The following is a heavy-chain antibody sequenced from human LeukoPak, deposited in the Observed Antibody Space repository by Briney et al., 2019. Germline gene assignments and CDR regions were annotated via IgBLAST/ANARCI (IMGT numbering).Heavy chain of an antibody. D-gene: IGHD3-16*01. J-gene: IGHJ4*02. CDR1: DDSISDYY. CDR2: FHNSGTS. Sequence: SESLSLTCTVSDDSISDYYRGWIRQSPGKGLEWIGYFHNSGTSTYNPSLKSRVTISADTSKNQFSLKLNSLTTADTAVYYCTRGAGWLIDYWGQGILVTVSS. V-gene: IGHV4-59*01. CDR3: TRGAGWLIDY.